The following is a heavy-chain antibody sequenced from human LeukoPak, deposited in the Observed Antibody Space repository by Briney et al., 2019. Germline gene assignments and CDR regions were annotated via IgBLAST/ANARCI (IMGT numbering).Heavy chain of an antibody. Sequence: GASVKVSCKVSGYTPTELSMHWVGQAPGKGLEWMGGFDPEDGETIYAQKFQGRVTMTEDTSTDTAYMELSSLRSEDTAVYYCATDRRGGYYDSSGYRHYYYYGMDVWGQGTTVTVSS. J-gene: IGHJ6*02. CDR3: ATDRRGGYYDSSGYRHYYYYGMDV. CDR2: FDPEDGET. CDR1: GYTPTELS. V-gene: IGHV1-24*01. D-gene: IGHD3-22*01.